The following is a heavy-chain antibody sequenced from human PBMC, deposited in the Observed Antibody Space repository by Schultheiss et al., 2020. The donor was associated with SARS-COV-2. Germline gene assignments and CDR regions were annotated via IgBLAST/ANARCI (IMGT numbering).Heavy chain of an antibody. J-gene: IGHJ4*02. Sequence: ASVKVSCKASGYTFTSYGISWVRQAPGQGLEWMGWISAYNGNTNYAQKLQGRVTMTTDTSTSTAYMELRSLRSDDTAVYYCARHAGYSSSWYDFDYWGQGTLVTVAS. CDR3: ARHAGYSSSWYDFDY. V-gene: IGHV1-18*01. CDR1: GYTFTSYG. CDR2: ISAYNGNT. D-gene: IGHD6-13*01.